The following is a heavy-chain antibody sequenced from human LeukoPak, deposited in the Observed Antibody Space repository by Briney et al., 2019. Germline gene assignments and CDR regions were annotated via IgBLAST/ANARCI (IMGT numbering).Heavy chain of an antibody. Sequence: PGGSLRLSCAASGFTFSSYSMNWVRQAPGKGLEWVSSISSSSSYIYYADSVKGRFTISRDNAKNSLYLQMNSLRAEDTAVYYCARDPPNFWSGYYYYYMDVWGKGTTVTVSS. CDR2: ISSSSSYI. CDR1: GFTFSSYS. V-gene: IGHV3-21*01. CDR3: ARDPPNFWSGYYYYYMDV. D-gene: IGHD3-3*01. J-gene: IGHJ6*03.